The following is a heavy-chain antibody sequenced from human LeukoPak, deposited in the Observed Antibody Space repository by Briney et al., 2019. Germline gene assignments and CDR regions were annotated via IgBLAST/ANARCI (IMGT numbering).Heavy chain of an antibody. Sequence: ASVTGSCKTSGYTFTNYGISWVRQAPGPGLEWMGWISAYNGNTNYAQKVQGRVTMTTDTSTSTAYMELRSLRFDDTAVYYCARDQSVRLLQTSSTYFKHVFAIWGQGSMVTVSS. V-gene: IGHV1-18*01. CDR3: ARDQSVRLLQTSSTYFKHVFAI. D-gene: IGHD6-13*01. J-gene: IGHJ3*02. CDR2: ISAYNGNT. CDR1: GYTFTNYG.